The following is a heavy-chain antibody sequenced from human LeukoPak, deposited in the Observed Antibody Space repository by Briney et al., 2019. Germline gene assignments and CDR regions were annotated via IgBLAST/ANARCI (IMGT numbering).Heavy chain of an antibody. D-gene: IGHD2-2*02. V-gene: IGHV3-7*01. CDR2: IKQDGSEK. J-gene: IGHJ4*02. Sequence: GGSLRLSCVASGFTFSSYTMNWVRQAPGKGLEWVANIKQDGSEKYYVDSVKGRFTISRDNAKNSLYLQMNSLRAEDTAVYYCARDVRQCQLLDPRSFDYWGQGTLVTVSS. CDR1: GFTFSSYT. CDR3: ARDVRQCQLLDPRSFDY.